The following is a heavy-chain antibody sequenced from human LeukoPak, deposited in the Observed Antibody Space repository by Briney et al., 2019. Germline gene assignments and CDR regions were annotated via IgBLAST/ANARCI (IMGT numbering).Heavy chain of an antibody. CDR1: GFTFSSYS. V-gene: IGHV3-48*02. D-gene: IGHD6-13*01. Sequence: GGSLRLSCAASGFTFSSYSMNWVRQAPGKGLEWVSYISSSNSTIYYADSVKGRFTISRDNAKNSLYLQMNSLRDEDTAVYYCARAAPYSSSFKYFQHWGQGTLVTVSS. J-gene: IGHJ1*01. CDR3: ARAAPYSSSFKYFQH. CDR2: ISSSNSTI.